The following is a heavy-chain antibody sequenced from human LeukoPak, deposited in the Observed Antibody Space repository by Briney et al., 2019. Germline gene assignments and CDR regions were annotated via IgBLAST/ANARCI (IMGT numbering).Heavy chain of an antibody. Sequence: GGSLRLSCAASGFTFSSYWMSWVRQAPGKGLEWVANIKQDGSEKYYVDSVKGRFTISRDNAKNSLYLQMNSLRAEDTAVYYCARDRGLRYFDWTMSGYFDYWGQGTLVTVSS. D-gene: IGHD3-9*01. CDR3: ARDRGLRYFDWTMSGYFDY. J-gene: IGHJ4*02. CDR1: GFTFSSYW. V-gene: IGHV3-7*03. CDR2: IKQDGSEK.